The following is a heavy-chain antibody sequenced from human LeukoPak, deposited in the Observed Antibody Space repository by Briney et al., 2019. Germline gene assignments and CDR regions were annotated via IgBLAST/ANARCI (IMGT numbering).Heavy chain of an antibody. CDR1: GFTFSNFG. CDR3: AKDQARGWYHSSLV. V-gene: IGHV3-30*02. CDR2: IRFDGTSE. Sequence: PGGSLRLSCAASGFTFSNFGMHWVRQAPGKGLEWVAFIRFDGTSEFYADSIKGRFTISRDNSKNTLYLQMNSLRAEDTAVYYCAKDQARGWYHSSLVWGQGTLVTVSS. D-gene: IGHD6-19*01. J-gene: IGHJ4*02.